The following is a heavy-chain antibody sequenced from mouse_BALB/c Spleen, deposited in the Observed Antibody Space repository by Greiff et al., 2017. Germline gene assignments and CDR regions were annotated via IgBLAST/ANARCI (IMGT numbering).Heavy chain of an antibody. D-gene: IGHD2-4*01. Sequence: QVQLKQPGAELVKPGASVKLSCKASGYTFTSYWMHWVKQRPGQGLEWIGEINPSNGRTNYNEKFKSKATLTVDKSSSTAYMQLSSLTSEDSAVYYCAREGITGAMDYWGQGTSVTVSS. CDR2: INPSNGRT. CDR1: GYTFTSYW. V-gene: IGHV1S81*02. J-gene: IGHJ4*01. CDR3: AREGITGAMDY.